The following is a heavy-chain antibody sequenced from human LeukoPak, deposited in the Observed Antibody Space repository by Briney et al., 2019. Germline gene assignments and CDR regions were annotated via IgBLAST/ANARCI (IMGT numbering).Heavy chain of an antibody. CDR2: FDPEDGET. J-gene: IGHJ5*02. D-gene: IGHD6-13*01. CDR1: GYTLTELS. Sequence: ASVKVSCKVSGYTLTELSMHWVRQAPGKGLEWMGGFDPEDGETIYAQKFQGRVTMTEDTSTDTAYMELSSLRSEDTAVYYCAREGIAAAGTGRNWFDPWGQGTLVTVSS. V-gene: IGHV1-24*01. CDR3: AREGIAAAGTGRNWFDP.